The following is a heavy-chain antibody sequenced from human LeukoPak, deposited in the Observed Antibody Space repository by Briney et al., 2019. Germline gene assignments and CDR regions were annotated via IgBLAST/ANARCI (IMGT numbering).Heavy chain of an antibody. CDR2: VNPNSGNT. J-gene: IGHJ4*02. V-gene: IGHV1-8*01. Sequence: GASVKVSCKTSGYTFTSYDLNWVRQATGQGLEWMGWVNPNSGNTGYAQKFQGRVTMTMDPSISTAYMELSSLRSDDAAVYYCARRLLGYFDYWGQGTLVTVSS. CDR1: GYTFTSYD. CDR3: ARRLLGYFDY. D-gene: IGHD1-26*01.